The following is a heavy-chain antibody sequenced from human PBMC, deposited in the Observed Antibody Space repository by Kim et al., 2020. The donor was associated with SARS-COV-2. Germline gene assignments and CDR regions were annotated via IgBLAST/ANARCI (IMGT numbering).Heavy chain of an antibody. CDR3: ARTDYGETRDAFGI. J-gene: IGHJ3*02. D-gene: IGHD4-17*01. CDR2: ISTYNGNT. V-gene: IGHV1-18*01. CDR1: GYTFTTYG. Sequence: ASVKVSCKASGYTFTTYGITWVRQAPGQGLEWMGWISTYNGNTNYAQKLQGRVTMTTDTSTNTVYMELRSLRSDDTAVYYCARTDYGETRDAFGIWGQGTRVTVSS.